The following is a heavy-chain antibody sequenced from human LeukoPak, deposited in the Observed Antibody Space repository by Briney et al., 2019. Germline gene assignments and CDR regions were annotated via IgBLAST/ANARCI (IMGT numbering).Heavy chain of an antibody. D-gene: IGHD3-22*01. J-gene: IGHJ4*02. CDR3: ARANSFDSSGYYFDY. CDR1: GFTFSSYA. CDR2: IRSKTYCGTT. Sequence: GGALRLSCAASGFTFSSYAMSWVRQAPGKGVEGVAFIRSKTYCGTTEYDASVKGRFTISRDDSKSIAYLQMNSLKTEDTAVYYCARANSFDSSGYYFDYWGQGTLVTVSS. V-gene: IGHV3-49*04.